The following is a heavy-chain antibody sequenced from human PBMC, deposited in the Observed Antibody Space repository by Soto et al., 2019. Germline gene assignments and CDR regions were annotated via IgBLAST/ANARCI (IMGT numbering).Heavy chain of an antibody. CDR2: MNPNSGNT. CDR3: ALATNYYYYYGMDV. V-gene: IGHV1-8*01. CDR1: GYTFTSYD. J-gene: IGHJ6*02. Sequence: ASVKVSCKASGYTFTSYDINWVRQATGQGLEWMGWMNPNSGNTGYAQKFQGRVTMTRNTSISTAYMELSSLRSEDTAVYYCALATNYYYYYGMDVWGQGTTVTVSS.